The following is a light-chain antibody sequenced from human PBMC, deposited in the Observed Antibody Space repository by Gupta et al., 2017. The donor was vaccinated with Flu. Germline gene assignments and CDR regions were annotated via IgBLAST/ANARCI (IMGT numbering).Light chain of an antibody. V-gene: IGKV1-5*03. CDR3: QEYNTIWT. CDR2: KAS. Sequence: VGDRVTIACRASQSISSGLSWYQQKPGKAPKLLIYKASSLESGVPSRFSGSGFGTEFTLTINRLQPDDFATYYCQEYNTIWTFGQGTKVEIK. CDR1: QSISSG. J-gene: IGKJ1*01.